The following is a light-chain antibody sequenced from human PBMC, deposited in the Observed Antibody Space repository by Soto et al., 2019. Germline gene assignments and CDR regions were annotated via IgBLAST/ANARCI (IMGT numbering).Light chain of an antibody. J-gene: IGKJ1*01. CDR1: QSVSSN. Sequence: EIVMTQFPATLSVSPGERATLSCRASQSVSSNLAWYQQKPGQAPRLLIYGASTRATGIPARFSGSGSGTEFTLTISSLQSEDFAVYYCQQYNNWPPWTFGQGTKVETK. CDR2: GAS. V-gene: IGKV3-15*01. CDR3: QQYNNWPPWT.